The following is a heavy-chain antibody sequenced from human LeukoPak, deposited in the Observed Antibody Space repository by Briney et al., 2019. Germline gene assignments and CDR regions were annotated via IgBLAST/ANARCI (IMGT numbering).Heavy chain of an antibody. J-gene: IGHJ4*02. CDR1: GYTFTTYG. CDR3: ARGDEDRLFDY. CDR2: ISAYNDNT. V-gene: IGHV1-18*01. Sequence: ASVKVSCKTSGYTFTTYGISWVRQAPGQGLEWMGWISAYNDNTNFAQSLRGRVTMTTDRSTSTAFMELRSLTSDDTAVYYCARGDEDRLFDYWGQGTQVTVSS.